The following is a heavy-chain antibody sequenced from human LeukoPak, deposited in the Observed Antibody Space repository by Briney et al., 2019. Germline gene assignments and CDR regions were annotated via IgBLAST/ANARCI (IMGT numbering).Heavy chain of an antibody. D-gene: IGHD3-16*01. CDR2: IHSDGRST. V-gene: IGHV3-74*01. CDR3: ARGGIGSFDY. CDR1: GFTFSSYW. Sequence: PGGSLRLSCVASGFTFSSYWMHWVRQAPGKGLGWVSHIHSDGRSTSYVDSVKGRFTISRDNAKNTLYLQMNSLRAEDTAVYYCARGGIGSFDYWGQGTLVTVSS. J-gene: IGHJ4*02.